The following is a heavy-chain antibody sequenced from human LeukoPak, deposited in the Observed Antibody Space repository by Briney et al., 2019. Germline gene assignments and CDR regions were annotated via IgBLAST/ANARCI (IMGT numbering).Heavy chain of an antibody. CDR3: ARGLVPAANYYMDV. Sequence: SETLSLTCTVSGGSISSYYWSWIRQPPGKGLEWIGYIYYSGSTNYNPSLKSRVTISVDTSKNQFSLKLNSVTAADTAVYYCARGLVPAANYYMDVWGKGTTVTVSS. V-gene: IGHV4-59*01. J-gene: IGHJ6*03. CDR1: GGSISSYY. CDR2: IYYSGST. D-gene: IGHD2-2*01.